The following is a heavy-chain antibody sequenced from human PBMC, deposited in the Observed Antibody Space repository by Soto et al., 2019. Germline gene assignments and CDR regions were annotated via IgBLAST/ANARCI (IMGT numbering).Heavy chain of an antibody. Sequence: SETLSLTCTVSNFSVLTSIYYWAWIRQPPGKGLEWVGTVYYTGTTYYNPSLQSRVTISIDTSKNQFSLNLNSVTAADTAVYYCARNWNLALVPSAYFDSWGQGTLVTVSS. CDR2: VYYTGTT. CDR3: ARNWNLALVPSAYFDS. D-gene: IGHD2-8*02. V-gene: IGHV4-39*01. CDR1: NFSVLTSIYY. J-gene: IGHJ4*02.